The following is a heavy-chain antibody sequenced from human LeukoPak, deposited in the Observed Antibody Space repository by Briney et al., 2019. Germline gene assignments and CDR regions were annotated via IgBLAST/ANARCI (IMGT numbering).Heavy chain of an antibody. V-gene: IGHV3-7*04. Sequence: PGGSLRLSCAASGFTFGSYWMSWVRQAPGKGLEWVANIKQDGSEKYYVDSVKGRFTIPRDNAKNSLYLQMNSLGAEDTAVYYCARGYSSPWDRYFDYWGQGTLVTVSS. D-gene: IGHD6-19*01. CDR1: GFTFGSYW. J-gene: IGHJ4*02. CDR2: IKQDGSEK. CDR3: ARGYSSPWDRYFDY.